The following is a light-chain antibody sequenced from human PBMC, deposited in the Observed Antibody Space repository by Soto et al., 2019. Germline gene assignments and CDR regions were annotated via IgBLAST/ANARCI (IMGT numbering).Light chain of an antibody. CDR1: QTINRY. V-gene: IGKV1-39*01. J-gene: IGKJ1*01. CDR3: QQTYSSPWT. Sequence: IQMTQSPSSLSASVGDRVTITCRASQTINRYLSWYQQKPGKAPNLLISAASTLQAGVPSRFSGSESGTGFTLTISSLQPEDFATYYCQQTYSSPWTFGQGTKVEI. CDR2: AAS.